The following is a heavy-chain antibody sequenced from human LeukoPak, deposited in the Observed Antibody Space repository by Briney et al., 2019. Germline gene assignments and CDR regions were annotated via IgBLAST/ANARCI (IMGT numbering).Heavy chain of an antibody. J-gene: IGHJ4*02. CDR2: INYSGST. CDR3: ARYVVYGSGKYYFDY. Sequence: PSETLSLTCTVSGGSFSSSNYYWSWIRQPPGKELVWIASINYSGSTYYNPSLKSPVTISVDTSKNQFSLRLSSVTAADTAVYFCARYVVYGSGKYYFDYWGQGSLVTVSS. CDR1: GGSFSSSNYY. D-gene: IGHD3-10*01. V-gene: IGHV4-39*01.